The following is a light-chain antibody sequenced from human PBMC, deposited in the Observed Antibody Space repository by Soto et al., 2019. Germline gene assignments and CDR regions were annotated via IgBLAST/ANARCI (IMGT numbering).Light chain of an antibody. Sequence: DIVMTQSPLSLPVTPGEPASISCRSSQSLLHSNGYNYLDWYLQKPGQSPQLLIYLGSNRASGVPDRLSGSGSGTDFTLKISRVEAEDVGVYYCMQALQTPRTVGQGTKVEIK. J-gene: IGKJ1*01. CDR3: MQALQTPRT. CDR1: QSLLHSNGYNY. V-gene: IGKV2-28*01. CDR2: LGS.